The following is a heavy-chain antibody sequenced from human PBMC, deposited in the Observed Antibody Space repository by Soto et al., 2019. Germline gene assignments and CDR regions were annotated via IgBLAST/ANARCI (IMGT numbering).Heavy chain of an antibody. CDR2: ISGSGGST. CDR1: GFTFSSYA. D-gene: IGHD6-6*01. Sequence: HPGGSLRLSCAASGFTFSSYAMSWVRQAPGKGLEWVSAISGSGGSTYYADSVKGRFTISRDNSKNTLYLQMNSLRAEDTAVYYCAKDIAARRKDYYGMDVWGQGTTVTVSS. CDR3: AKDIAARRKDYYGMDV. J-gene: IGHJ6*02. V-gene: IGHV3-23*01.